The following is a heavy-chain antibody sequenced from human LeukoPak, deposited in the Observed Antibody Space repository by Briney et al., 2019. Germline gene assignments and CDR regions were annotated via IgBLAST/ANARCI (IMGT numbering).Heavy chain of an antibody. Sequence: GGSPRLSCAASGFTFSSYAMSWVRQAPGKGLEWVASIKQDGGEKYYVDSLKGRFAISRDNAKNSLYLQMNSLRAEDTAVYHCAKDRGITIFGVVGTWGQGTLVTVSS. CDR3: AKDRGITIFGVVGT. CDR1: GFTFSSYA. V-gene: IGHV3-7*05. CDR2: IKQDGGEK. D-gene: IGHD3-3*01. J-gene: IGHJ5*02.